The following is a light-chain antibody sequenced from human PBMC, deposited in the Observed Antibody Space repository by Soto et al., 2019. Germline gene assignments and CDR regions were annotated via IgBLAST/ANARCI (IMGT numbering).Light chain of an antibody. CDR2: GVT. CDR1: SSDVGAYYS. V-gene: IGLV2-14*01. CDR3: SSYTSGSSHHV. J-gene: IGLJ1*01. Sequence: QSALTQPASVSGSPGQSITISCTGNSSDVGAYYSVSWYQHHPGKAPKLIIYGVTNRPSGVSNRFSGSKSGNTASLTISGLQAEDEADYHCSSYTSGSSHHVFGTGTKLTVL.